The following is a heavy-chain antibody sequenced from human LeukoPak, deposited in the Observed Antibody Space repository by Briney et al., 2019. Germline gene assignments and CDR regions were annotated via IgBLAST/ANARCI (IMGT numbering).Heavy chain of an antibody. Sequence: SETLSLTCTVSVGFINTPSNHWGWIRQSPGKGLEWIGSIYYTGSTSSNPSLNSRVTMSVDTSKKQFSLKLNSMTAADTAVYYCARHVRWLPLTLYFEIWGRGTLVTVSS. CDR3: ARHVRWLPLTLYFEI. V-gene: IGHV4-39*01. J-gene: IGHJ2*01. CDR2: IYYTGST. D-gene: IGHD5-24*01. CDR1: VGFINTPSNH.